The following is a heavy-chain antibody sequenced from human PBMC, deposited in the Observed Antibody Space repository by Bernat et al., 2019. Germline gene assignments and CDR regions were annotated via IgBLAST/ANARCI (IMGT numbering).Heavy chain of an antibody. Sequence: EVQLLESGGGLVQPGGSLRLSCAASGFTFSSYAMTCVRQAPGKGLEWVSAISGSGGSTYYADSVKGRFAISRDKSKNTLYLQMNSLRAEDTAVYYCATGAAYCGGDCYSGLAYWGQGTLVTVSS. CDR3: ATGAAYCGGDCYSGLAY. CDR1: GFTFSSYA. D-gene: IGHD2-21*02. CDR2: ISGSGGST. V-gene: IGHV3-23*01. J-gene: IGHJ4*02.